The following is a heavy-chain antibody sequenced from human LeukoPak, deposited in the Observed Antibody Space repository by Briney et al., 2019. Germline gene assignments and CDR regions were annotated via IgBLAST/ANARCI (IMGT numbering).Heavy chain of an antibody. CDR2: IIPILGIA. J-gene: IGHJ4*02. CDR1: GGTFSSYT. CDR3: ARASSGYSYGYAFDY. D-gene: IGHD5-18*01. V-gene: IGHV1-69*02. Sequence: SVKVSCKASGGTFSSYTISWVRQAPGPGLEWMGRIIPILGIANYAQKFQGRVTITADKSTSTAYMELSSLRSEDTAVYYCARASSGYSYGYAFDYWGQGTLVTVSS.